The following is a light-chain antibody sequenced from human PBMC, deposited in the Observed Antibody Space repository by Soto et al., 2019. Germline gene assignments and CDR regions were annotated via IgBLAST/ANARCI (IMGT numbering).Light chain of an antibody. CDR1: QSVSSSY. CDR3: QQYKDWPTT. J-gene: IGKJ1*01. Sequence: EIVLTQSPGTLSLSPGERATLSCRASQSVSSSYLAWYQQKPGQAPRLLIYAASTRATGIPARFSGSGAGTDFTLTITSLQSEDFGVYFCQQYKDWPTTFGQGTKVDNK. CDR2: AAS. V-gene: IGKV3-20*01.